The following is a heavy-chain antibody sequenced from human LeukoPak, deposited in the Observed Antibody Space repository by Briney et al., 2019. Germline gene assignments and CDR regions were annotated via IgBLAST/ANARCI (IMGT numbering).Heavy chain of an antibody. CDR3: ARESRNMAVAGTTPDNDY. Sequence: ASVKVSCKASGYTFTSYGISWVRQAPGQGLEWMGWISAYNGNTNYAQKLQGRVTMTTDTSTSTAYMELRSLRSDDTAVYYCARESRNMAVAGTTPDNDYWGQGTLVTVSS. D-gene: IGHD6-19*01. V-gene: IGHV1-18*01. CDR2: ISAYNGNT. CDR1: GYTFTSYG. J-gene: IGHJ4*02.